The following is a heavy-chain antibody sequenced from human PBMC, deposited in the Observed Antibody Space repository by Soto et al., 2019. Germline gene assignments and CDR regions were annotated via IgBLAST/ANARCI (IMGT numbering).Heavy chain of an antibody. Sequence: GGSLRLSCAASGFTFSSYSMNWVRQAPGKGLEWVSYISSSSSTIYYADSVKGRFTISRDNAKNSLYLQMNSLRDEDTAVYYCARGSRQLYCSGGSCYSSEYFQHWGQGTLVTVSS. CDR3: ARGSRQLYCSGGSCYSSEYFQH. D-gene: IGHD2-15*01. CDR2: ISSSSSTI. J-gene: IGHJ1*01. V-gene: IGHV3-48*02. CDR1: GFTFSSYS.